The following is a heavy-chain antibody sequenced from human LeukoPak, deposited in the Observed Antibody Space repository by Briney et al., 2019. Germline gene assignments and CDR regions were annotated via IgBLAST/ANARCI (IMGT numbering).Heavy chain of an antibody. CDR3: AKGAYDYIEIAYFDY. CDR2: IIGSSGST. CDR1: GFSFNNYA. J-gene: IGHJ4*02. V-gene: IGHV3-23*01. Sequence: PGGSLRLSCVASGFSFNNYAMNWVRQAPGKGLEWVSLIIGSSGSTFYADSVKGRSTISRDESKNTLYLQMNSLRAEDTAVYYCAKGAYDYIEIAYFDYWGQGSLVTVSS. D-gene: IGHD5-12*01.